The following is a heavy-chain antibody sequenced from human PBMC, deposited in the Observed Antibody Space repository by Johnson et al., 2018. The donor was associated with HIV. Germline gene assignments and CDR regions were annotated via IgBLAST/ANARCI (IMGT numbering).Heavy chain of an antibody. CDR2: IRWNSDTI. CDR1: GFTFSSYW. Sequence: VQLVESGGGLVQPGGSLRLSCAASGFTFSSYWMSWVRQAPGKGLEWVAGIRWNSDTIGYADSVKGRFTISRDNAKNSLYLQMKSLRLEDTALYFCARDLTWEMQDTFDIWGQGTMVAVSS. J-gene: IGHJ3*02. D-gene: IGHD1-26*01. V-gene: IGHV3-9*01. CDR3: ARDLTWEMQDTFDI.